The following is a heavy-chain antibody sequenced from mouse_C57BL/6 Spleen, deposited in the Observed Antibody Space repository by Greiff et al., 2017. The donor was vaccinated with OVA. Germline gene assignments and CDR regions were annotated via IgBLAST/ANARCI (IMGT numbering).Heavy chain of an antibody. J-gene: IGHJ4*01. CDR1: GFSLTSYG. V-gene: IGHV2-2*01. D-gene: IGHD2-10*01. CDR2: IWSGGST. CDR3: ATAYYENAMDY. Sequence: VHLVESGPGLVQPSQSLSITCTVSGFSLTSYGVHWVRQSPGKGLEWLGVIWSGGSTDYNAAFISRLSISKDNSKSQVFFKMNSLQADDTAIYYCATAYYENAMDYWGQGTSVTVSS.